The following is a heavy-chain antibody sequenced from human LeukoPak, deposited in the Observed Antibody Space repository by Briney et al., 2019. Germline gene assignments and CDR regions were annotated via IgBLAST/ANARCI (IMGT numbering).Heavy chain of an antibody. Sequence: SETLSLTRAVSGGSITSYYWNWIRQPPGKGLEWIGYIHHTGKNWYNPPLQSRVTLSVDTSKSEFSLRLNSVTAADTAVYYCAKWHEKLLAFDSWGQGTLVTVSS. CDR2: IHHTGKN. J-gene: IGHJ4*02. V-gene: IGHV4-59*01. D-gene: IGHD1-7*01. CDR3: AKWHEKLLAFDS. CDR1: GGSITSYY.